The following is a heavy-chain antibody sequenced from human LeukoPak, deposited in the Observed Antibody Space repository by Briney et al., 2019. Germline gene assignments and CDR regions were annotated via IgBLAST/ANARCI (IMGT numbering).Heavy chain of an antibody. D-gene: IGHD1-14*01. J-gene: IGHJ4*02. V-gene: IGHV4-59*01. CDR2: IYYDGGT. CDR1: GGSISGFY. Sequence: PSETQSLTCTVSGGSISGFYWTWIRQSPGMGLEWIGYIYYDGGTEYNPSLKSRVNMSVDTSKNEFSLRVTSVTAADTAVYYCARDQNPTKWGQGLLVTISS. CDR3: ARDQNPTK.